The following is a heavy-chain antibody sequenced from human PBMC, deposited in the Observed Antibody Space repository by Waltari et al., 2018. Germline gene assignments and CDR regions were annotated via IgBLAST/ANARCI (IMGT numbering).Heavy chain of an antibody. CDR3: ARLGDCGGDCSF. CDR2: IYYSGST. Sequence: QLQLQESGPGLVKPSETLSLTCTVSGGSISSSSYYWGWIRQPPGKGLEWIGSIYYSGSTYYSPSLKSRGTISVDTSKNQFSLKLSSVTAADTAVYYCARLGDCGGDCSFWGQGTLVTVSS. V-gene: IGHV4-39*07. D-gene: IGHD2-21*01. CDR1: GGSISSSSYY. J-gene: IGHJ4*02.